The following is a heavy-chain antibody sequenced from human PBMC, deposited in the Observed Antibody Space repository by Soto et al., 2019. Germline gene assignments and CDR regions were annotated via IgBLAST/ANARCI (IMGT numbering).Heavy chain of an antibody. V-gene: IGHV4-34*01. CDR1: GGSFSDYSWN. J-gene: IGHJ3*02. CDR2: INHSGST. D-gene: IGHD3-10*01. Sequence: SETLSLTCAVYGGSFSDYSWNWNWIRQPPGKGLEWIGEINHSGSTSHNPSLKSRVTLSLDTSKNQFSLKLSSVTAADTAVYYCASSTMVRGPRLAFDIWGQGTMVTVSS. CDR3: ASSTMVRGPRLAFDI.